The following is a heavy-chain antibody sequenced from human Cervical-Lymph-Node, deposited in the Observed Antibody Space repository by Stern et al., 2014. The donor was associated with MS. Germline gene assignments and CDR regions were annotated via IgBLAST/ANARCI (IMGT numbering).Heavy chain of an antibody. J-gene: IGHJ4*02. D-gene: IGHD4-17*01. Sequence: QVQLQESGPGLVKPSQTLSLTCTVSGGSISSGSYYWSWIRQPAGKGLEWIGRIYTSGSTNYNPSLKSRVTISVDTSKNQSSLKLTSGTAADTAVYYCATSTTASPYYFDYWGQGTLVTVSS. V-gene: IGHV4-61*02. CDR2: IYTSGST. CDR1: GGSISSGSYY. CDR3: ATSTTASPYYFDY.